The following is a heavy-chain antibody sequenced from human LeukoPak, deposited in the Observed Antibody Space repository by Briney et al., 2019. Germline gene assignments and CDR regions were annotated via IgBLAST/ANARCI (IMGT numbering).Heavy chain of an antibody. J-gene: IGHJ4*02. D-gene: IGHD5-18*01. CDR2: IRTKTSRGTS. CDR3: TRGQLGYDY. CDR1: GFTFGDYA. V-gene: IGHV3-49*04. Sequence: SLRLSCTASGFTFGDYAMTWARQAPGKGLEWVGFIRTKTSRGTSEYATSVKGRFTISRDDSKSIAYLQMNSLKTEDTAVYYCTRGQLGYDYWGQGTLVTVSS.